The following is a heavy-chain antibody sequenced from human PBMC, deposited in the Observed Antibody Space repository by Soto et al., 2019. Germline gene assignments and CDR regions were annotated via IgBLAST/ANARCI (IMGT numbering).Heavy chain of an antibody. CDR2: ISGSGGTT. CDR3: AKVRESAAAGHFVS. CDR1: GFVYLADG. V-gene: IGHV3-23*01. J-gene: IGHJ4*02. D-gene: IGHD6-13*01. Sequence: PWCSVRITCAASGFVYLADGLSWDRKAPGKGLEWVSVISGSGGTTYYADSVKGRFTISRDNSKNTLYVQMNSLRAEDTAVYFCAKVRESAAAGHFVSWGQGTLVTVSS.